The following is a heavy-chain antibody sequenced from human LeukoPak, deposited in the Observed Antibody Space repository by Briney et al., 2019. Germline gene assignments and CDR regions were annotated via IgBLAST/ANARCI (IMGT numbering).Heavy chain of an antibody. CDR3: ARDTVTRKYGSGSIYWFDP. CDR1: GGSISSYY. D-gene: IGHD3-10*01. J-gene: IGHJ5*02. CDR2: IYTSGST. Sequence: SETLSLTCTVSGGSISSYYWSWIRQPAGKGLEWIGRIYTSGSTNYNPSLKSRVTMSVDTSKNQFSLQLSTVTAADTAVYYCARDTVTRKYGSGSIYWFDPWGQGTLVTVSS. V-gene: IGHV4-4*07.